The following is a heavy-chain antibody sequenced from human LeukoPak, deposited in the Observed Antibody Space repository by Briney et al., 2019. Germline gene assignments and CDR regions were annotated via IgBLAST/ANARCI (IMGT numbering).Heavy chain of an antibody. CDR2: INPSGGST. Sequence: ASVKVSCKASGYTFTSYYMHWVRQAPGQGLEWMGIINPSGGSTSYAQKFQGRVTMTRDMSTSTVYMELSSLRSEDTAVYYCARDLGTMIVVGNDAFDIWGQGTMVTVSS. CDR1: GYTFTSYY. J-gene: IGHJ3*02. CDR3: ARDLGTMIVVGNDAFDI. D-gene: IGHD3-22*01. V-gene: IGHV1-46*01.